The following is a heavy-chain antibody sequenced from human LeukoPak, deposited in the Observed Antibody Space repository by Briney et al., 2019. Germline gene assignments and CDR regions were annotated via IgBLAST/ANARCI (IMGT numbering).Heavy chain of an antibody. J-gene: IGHJ4*02. Sequence: GGSLRLSCAASGFTFSSYEMNWVRQAPGKGLEWVSYISSSGSTIYYADSVKGRFTISRDNAKNSLYLQMNSLRDEDTAVYYCARSTPKLPGYYFDYWGQGTLVTVSS. CDR1: GFTFSSYE. CDR3: ARSTPKLPGYYFDY. CDR2: ISSSGSTI. V-gene: IGHV3-48*03. D-gene: IGHD5-24*01.